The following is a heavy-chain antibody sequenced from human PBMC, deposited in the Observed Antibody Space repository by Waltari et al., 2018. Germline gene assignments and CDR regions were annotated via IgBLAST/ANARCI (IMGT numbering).Heavy chain of an antibody. CDR3: ARQGPIAAAGQTSFDY. Sequence: QVQLQESGPGLVKPSETLSLTCAVSGYSISSGYYWGWIRQPPGKGLEWIGSIYHSGSTHYNPSLKSRVTISVDTSKNQFSLKLSSVTAADTAVYYCARQGPIAAAGQTSFDYWGQGTLVTVSS. V-gene: IGHV4-38-2*01. CDR2: IYHSGST. CDR1: GYSISSGYY. J-gene: IGHJ4*02. D-gene: IGHD6-13*01.